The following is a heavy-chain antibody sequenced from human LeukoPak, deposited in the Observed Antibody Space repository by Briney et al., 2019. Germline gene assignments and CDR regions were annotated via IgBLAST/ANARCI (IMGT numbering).Heavy chain of an antibody. CDR3: ARESYYGDLDY. Sequence: LSGGSLRLSCAASGFTFSSYSMNWVRQAPGKGLEWVANIKQDGSEKYYVDSVKGRFTISRDNAKNSLYLQMNSLRAEDTAVYYCARESYYGDLDYWGQGTLVTVSS. V-gene: IGHV3-7*01. CDR2: IKQDGSEK. J-gene: IGHJ4*02. CDR1: GFTFSSYS. D-gene: IGHD4-17*01.